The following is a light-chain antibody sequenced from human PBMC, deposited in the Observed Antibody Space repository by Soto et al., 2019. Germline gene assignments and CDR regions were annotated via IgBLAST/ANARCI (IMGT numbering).Light chain of an antibody. CDR2: EGT. CDR1: STDFENYNL. J-gene: IGLJ2*01. CDR3: SSYAGSSGGVV. V-gene: IGLV2-23*01. Sequence: QSALTQPASVSGSPGQSITISCTRSSTDFENYNLVSWYQHRPDKAPKLIIYEGTKRPSEISDRFSGSESDTTASLIISGLQPEDEADYYCSSYAGSSGGVVFGGGTKLTVL.